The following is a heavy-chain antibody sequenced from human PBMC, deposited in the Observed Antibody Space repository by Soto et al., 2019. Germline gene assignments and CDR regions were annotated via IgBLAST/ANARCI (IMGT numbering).Heavy chain of an antibody. V-gene: IGHV3-66*01. J-gene: IGHJ3*02. CDR1: GFTVSSNY. D-gene: IGHD3-10*01. CDR2: IYSGGST. Sequence: GGSLRLSRAASGFTVSSNYISWVRQAPGKGLEWVSVIYSGGSTYYADSVKGRFTISRDNSKNTLYLQMNSLRAEDTAVYYCARGGYYGSGSYYNVKRRGAFDIWGQGKMVTVSS. CDR3: ARGGYYGSGSYYNVKRRGAFDI.